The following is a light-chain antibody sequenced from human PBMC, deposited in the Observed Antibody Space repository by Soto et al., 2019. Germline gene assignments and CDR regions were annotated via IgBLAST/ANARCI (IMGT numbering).Light chain of an antibody. V-gene: IGLV4-69*01. Sequence: QLVLTQSPSASASLGASVKLTCTLSSGHSSYAIVGHQQQPQTGPRYLMNLNSDGSHSTGDAIPDRFSGSSSGAERYLIISGHQYEDYADYYCQTWLTGIHVFGTGTKLTVL. CDR3: QTWLTGIHV. CDR1: SGHSSYA. CDR2: LNSDGSH. J-gene: IGLJ1*01.